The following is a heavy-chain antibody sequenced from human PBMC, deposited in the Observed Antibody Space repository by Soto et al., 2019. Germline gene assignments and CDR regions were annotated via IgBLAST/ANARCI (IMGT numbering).Heavy chain of an antibody. D-gene: IGHD3-16*01. CDR2: INTYNGNT. V-gene: IGHV1-18*01. Sequence: QVQLVQSGAEVKNPGASVKVSCKASGYTFTRYGIGWARQAPGQGLEWMGWINTYNGNTNYAQNVQGRVTLATDTATGTADMEQRSLRSTDTGIYYCAMVDVYVTPSPQDVWGQGTTVIVSS. CDR1: GYTFTRYG. CDR3: AMVDVYVTPSPQDV. J-gene: IGHJ6*02.